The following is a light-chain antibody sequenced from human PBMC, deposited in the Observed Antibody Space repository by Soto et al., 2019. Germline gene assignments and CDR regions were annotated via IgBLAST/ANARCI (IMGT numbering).Light chain of an antibody. J-gene: IGKJ5*01. CDR3: QQVNRYPIT. V-gene: IGKV1-9*01. CDR1: QGISTY. CDR2: TAS. Sequence: IQLTQSPSSLSASVGDRVTITCRASQGISTYLAWYQQKPGKAPNLLISTASTLQTGVPSRFSGSGSGTDFTLTISSPQPEDFAIYYCQQVNRYPITFGQGTRLEIK.